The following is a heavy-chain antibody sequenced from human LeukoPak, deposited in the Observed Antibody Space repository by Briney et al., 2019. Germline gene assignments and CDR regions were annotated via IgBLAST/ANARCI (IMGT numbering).Heavy chain of an antibody. CDR3: ARGVGATTIDAFDI. V-gene: IGHV1-69*13. Sequence: ASVKVSCKASGGTLSSYAINWVRQAPGQGLEWMGGIIPIFGTANYAQKFQGRVTITADESTSTAYMELSSLRSEDTAVYYCARGVGATTIDAFDIWGQGTMVTVSS. J-gene: IGHJ3*02. CDR2: IIPIFGTA. D-gene: IGHD1-26*01. CDR1: GGTLSSYA.